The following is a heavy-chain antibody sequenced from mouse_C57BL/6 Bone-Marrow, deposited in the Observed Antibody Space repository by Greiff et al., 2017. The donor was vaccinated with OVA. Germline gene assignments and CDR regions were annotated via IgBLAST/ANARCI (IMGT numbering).Heavy chain of an antibody. CDR2: ISSGSSTI. J-gene: IGHJ3*01. CDR1: GFTFSDYG. CDR3: ARPSYYYGSSLSY. V-gene: IGHV5-17*01. D-gene: IGHD1-1*01. Sequence: EVQRVESGGGLVKPGGSLKLSCAASGFTFSDYGMHWVRQAPEKGLEWVAYISSGSSTIYYADTVKGRFTISRDNAKNTLFLQMTSLRSEDTAMYYGARPSYYYGSSLSYWGQGTLVTVSA.